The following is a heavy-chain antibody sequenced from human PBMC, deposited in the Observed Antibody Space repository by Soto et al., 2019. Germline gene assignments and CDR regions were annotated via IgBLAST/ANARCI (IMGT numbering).Heavy chain of an antibody. CDR1: GFTFSSYA. D-gene: IGHD2-2*01. CDR3: ARAGGRRYCINTSCPPDDAFDI. J-gene: IGHJ3*02. V-gene: IGHV3-30-3*01. Sequence: QVQLVESGGGVVQPGRSLRLSCAASGFTFSSYAMHWVRQAPGKGLEWVAVISYDGSNKYYADSVKGRFTISRDNSKNTLYLQMNSLRAEDTAVYYCARAGGRRYCINTSCPPDDAFDIWGQGTMVTVSS. CDR2: ISYDGSNK.